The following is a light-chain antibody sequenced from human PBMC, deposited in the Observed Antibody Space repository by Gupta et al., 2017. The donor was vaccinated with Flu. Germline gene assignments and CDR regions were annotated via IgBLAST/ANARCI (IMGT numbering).Light chain of an antibody. CDR3: QQYGDSPWA. V-gene: IGKV3-20*01. Sequence: EIVLTQPPGTLSLSPGDTATLSCRASQSVSTRFLAWYQQKPGQAPRLLIYFTSIRATGIPDRFSGSGSETDFTLTISRREPEDFALYYCQQYGDSPWAVGPGTKVDIK. J-gene: IGKJ3*01. CDR1: QSVSTRF. CDR2: FTS.